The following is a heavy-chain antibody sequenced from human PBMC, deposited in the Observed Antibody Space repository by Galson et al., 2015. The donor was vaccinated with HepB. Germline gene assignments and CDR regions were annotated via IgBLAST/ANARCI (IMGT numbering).Heavy chain of an antibody. J-gene: IGHJ3*02. V-gene: IGHV1-2*06. CDR2: INPNSGGT. CDR1: GYTFTDYY. Sequence: SVKVSCKASGYTFTDYYMHWVRQAPGQGLEWMGRINPNSGGTNYAQKFQGSVTMTRDTSISTAYMELSRLRSDDTAGYFCARDRDVYGSGTYSSSYDAFVIWGPGTMVTVSS. CDR3: ARDRDVYGSGTYSSSYDAFVI. D-gene: IGHD3-10*01.